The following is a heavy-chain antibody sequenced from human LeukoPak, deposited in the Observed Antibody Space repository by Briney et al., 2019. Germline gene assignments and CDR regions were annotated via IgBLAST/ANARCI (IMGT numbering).Heavy chain of an antibody. Sequence: TGGSLKLSCAASGFTFSSYWMSWVRQAPGKGLEWVSAISGSGGSTYYADSVKGRFTISRDNSKNTLYLQMNSLRAEDTAVYYCAKDPDHIVVVPAAIARLSWNWFDPWGQGTLVTVSS. J-gene: IGHJ5*02. CDR1: GFTFSSYW. V-gene: IGHV3-23*01. D-gene: IGHD2-2*01. CDR3: AKDPDHIVVVPAAIARLSWNWFDP. CDR2: ISGSGGST.